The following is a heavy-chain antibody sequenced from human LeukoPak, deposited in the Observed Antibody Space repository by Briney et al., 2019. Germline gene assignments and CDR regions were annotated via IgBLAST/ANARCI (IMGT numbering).Heavy chain of an antibody. Sequence: SETLSLTCTVSGGSISNYYWSWIRQPPGKGLEWIGYIYYSGSTNYNPSLKSRVTISVDTSKNQFSLKLSSVTAADTAVYYCAGYGPHLDAFDIWGQGTMLTVSS. V-gene: IGHV4-59*08. CDR2: IYYSGST. J-gene: IGHJ3*02. D-gene: IGHD5-18*01. CDR3: AGYGPHLDAFDI. CDR1: GGSISNYY.